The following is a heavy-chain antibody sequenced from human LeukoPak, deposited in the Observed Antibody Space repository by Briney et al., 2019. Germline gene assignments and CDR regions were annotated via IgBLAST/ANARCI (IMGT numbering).Heavy chain of an antibody. J-gene: IGHJ4*02. D-gene: IGHD6-13*01. CDR2: IIPVLGVS. Sequence: SVKVSCKASGGSFSSYVITWVRQAPGQGLEWMGRIIPVLGVSNFAQKFQGRVTITADKSTNTAYMELSSLRSEDTAVYYCARGEAVAGTMGYWGQGTLVTVSS. CDR1: GGSFSSYV. CDR3: ARGEAVAGTMGY. V-gene: IGHV1-69*04.